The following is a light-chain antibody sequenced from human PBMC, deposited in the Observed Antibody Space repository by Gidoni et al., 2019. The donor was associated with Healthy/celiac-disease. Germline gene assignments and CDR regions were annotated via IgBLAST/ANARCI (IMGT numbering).Light chain of an antibody. J-gene: IGKJ4*01. V-gene: IGKV1-39*01. Sequence: DIQMTKSPSSLSASVGARVTITCRASQSISSYLNWYQQKPGNAPKLLIYAASSLQSGFPSRFSGSGSGTDFTLTISSLQPEDFATYYCQQSYSTLLTFGGGTKVEIK. CDR1: QSISSY. CDR2: AAS. CDR3: QQSYSTLLT.